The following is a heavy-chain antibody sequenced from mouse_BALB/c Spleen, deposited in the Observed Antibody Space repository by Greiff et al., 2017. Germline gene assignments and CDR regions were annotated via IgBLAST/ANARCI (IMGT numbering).Heavy chain of an antibody. J-gene: IGHJ2*01. Sequence: EVKLVESGGGLVKPGGSLKLSCAASGFTFSSYAMSWVRQTPEKRLEWVASISSGGSTYYPDSVKGRFTISRDNARNILYLQMSSLRSEDTAMYYCARELDRYDGEDYWGQGTTLTVSS. D-gene: IGHD2-14*01. V-gene: IGHV5-6-5*01. CDR2: ISSGGST. CDR1: GFTFSSYA. CDR3: ARELDRYDGEDY.